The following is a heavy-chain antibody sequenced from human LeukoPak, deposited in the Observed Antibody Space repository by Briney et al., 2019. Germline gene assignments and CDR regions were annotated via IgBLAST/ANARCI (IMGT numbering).Heavy chain of an antibody. CDR1: GFTFSNYA. D-gene: IGHD3-10*01. Sequence: GGSLRLSCAASGFTFSNYAMNWVRQAPGKGLEWVAALSAGADSTYYADSVKGRLTISRDNSKNTLYLQMSSLRAEDTAVYYCAVVRGVISDYWGQGTLVTVSS. V-gene: IGHV3-23*01. J-gene: IGHJ4*02. CDR3: AVVRGVISDY. CDR2: LSAGADST.